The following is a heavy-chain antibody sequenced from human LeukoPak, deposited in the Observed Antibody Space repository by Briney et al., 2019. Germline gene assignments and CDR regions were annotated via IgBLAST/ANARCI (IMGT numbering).Heavy chain of an antibody. J-gene: IGHJ4*02. CDR3: VKLRTGTATNFDY. V-gene: IGHV3-23*01. CDR2: ISGAGGST. CDR1: GFTFSSYA. D-gene: IGHD1-1*01. Sequence: RSGGSLRLSCAASGFTFSSYAMSWVRQAPGKGLGWVSGISGAGGSTYYADSVKGRFTISRDNSKDTLYLQMNSLRAEDTAIYYCVKLRTGTATNFDYWGQGTLVTVSS.